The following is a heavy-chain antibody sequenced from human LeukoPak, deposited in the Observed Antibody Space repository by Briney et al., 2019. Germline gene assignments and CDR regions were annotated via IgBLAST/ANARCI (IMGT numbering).Heavy chain of an antibody. V-gene: IGHV3-30*04. Sequence: PGRPMRLSCAASGLTFSSYAMQWARQDPGTGLKWEAVISYDGSNKYYADSVKSRFTISRDNSKSTLYLQMKSMRAEYTAVYYCARSGEDYYDGSGSNWFGPWGQGSL. CDR2: ISYDGSNK. D-gene: IGHD3-22*01. CDR3: ARSGEDYYDGSGSNWFGP. CDR1: GLTFSSYA. J-gene: IGHJ5*02.